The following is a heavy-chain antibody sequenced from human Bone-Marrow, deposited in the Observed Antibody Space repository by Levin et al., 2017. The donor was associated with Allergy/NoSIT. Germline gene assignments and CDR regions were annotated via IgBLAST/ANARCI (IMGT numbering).Heavy chain of an antibody. CDR1: GYTFTGQF. Sequence: ASVKVSCKASGYTFTGQFIHWVRQAPGQGLEWMGWINPNSGGTNYAQKFQGRVTITRDTSIRTAYMELSRLTSGDTAFYYCARDCDYYDSSRYHYFEYWGQGTLVTVSS. D-gene: IGHD3-22*01. J-gene: IGHJ4*02. CDR3: ARDCDYYDSSRYHYFEY. V-gene: IGHV1-2*02. CDR2: INPNSGGT.